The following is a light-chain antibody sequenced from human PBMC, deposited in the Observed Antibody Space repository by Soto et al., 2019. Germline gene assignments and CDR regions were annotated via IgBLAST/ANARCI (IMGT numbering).Light chain of an antibody. CDR1: SSNIGSNT. CDR2: SSN. J-gene: IGLJ1*01. CDR3: AAWDDSLNGNV. Sequence: QSALTQPFSASGTPGQSVTISCSGSSSNIGSNTVNWYQQLPGTAPKLLIYSSNQRPSGVPDRFSGSKSGTSASLAISGLQSEDEADYYCAAWDDSLNGNVFGTGTKVTVL. V-gene: IGLV1-44*01.